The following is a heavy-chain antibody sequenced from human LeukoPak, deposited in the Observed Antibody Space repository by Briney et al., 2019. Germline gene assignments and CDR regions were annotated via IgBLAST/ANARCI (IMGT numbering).Heavy chain of an antibody. Sequence: QSGGSLRLSCAASGFTFSTYEMNWVRQAPGKGLEWVSYIGGGGSTIYYADSVKSRFTISRDNAKNSLYLQMNRLRGEDTGVYYCARDYLVGGTDAFDIWGQGTMVTVSS. D-gene: IGHD1-1*01. CDR1: GFTFSTYE. CDR2: IGGGGSTI. J-gene: IGHJ3*02. V-gene: IGHV3-48*03. CDR3: ARDYLVGGTDAFDI.